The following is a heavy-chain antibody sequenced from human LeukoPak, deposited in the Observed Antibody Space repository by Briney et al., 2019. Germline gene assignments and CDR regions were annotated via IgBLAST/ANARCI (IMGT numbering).Heavy chain of an antibody. D-gene: IGHD2-21*01. J-gene: IGHJ4*02. CDR2: IYHSGST. CDR1: GDSITSDGYY. Sequence: PSETLSLTCTVSGDSITSDGYYWSWVRQHPGQGLEWIGYIYHSGSTYYNPSLKSRVTISVDKSQNQFSLKLASVSVADTAVYYCARDPHREDVAPNWGQGTLVTVSS. V-gene: IGHV4-31*03. CDR3: ARDPHREDVAPN.